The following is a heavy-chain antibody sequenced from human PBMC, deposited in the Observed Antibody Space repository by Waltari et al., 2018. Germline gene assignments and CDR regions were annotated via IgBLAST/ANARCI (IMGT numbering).Heavy chain of an antibody. CDR3: AREAVSGGINWFDP. Sequence: QVQLQESGQGLVKPWETLYLTCTVSGGSIRRYYWRWLRQPPGTGLEWIGYVYYSGSTNYNPSLKSRVTISVDTSKNQFSLKLSSVTAADTAVYYCAREAVSGGINWFDPWGQGTLVTVSS. D-gene: IGHD3-16*01. J-gene: IGHJ5*02. V-gene: IGHV4-59*01. CDR2: VYYSGST. CDR1: GGSIRRYY.